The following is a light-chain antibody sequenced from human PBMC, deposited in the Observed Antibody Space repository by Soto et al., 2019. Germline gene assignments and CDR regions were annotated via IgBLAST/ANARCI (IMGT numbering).Light chain of an antibody. V-gene: IGKV1-33*01. CDR1: QSISKH. CDR2: DAS. Sequence: DIQMTQSPSSLSASVGDSVSVTCRASQSISKHLNWYQQKPGKAPKLLIYDASNLETGVPSRFSGSGSGTDFTFTISSLQPEDIATYYCQQYDNLLTFGQGTRLEIK. J-gene: IGKJ5*01. CDR3: QQYDNLLT.